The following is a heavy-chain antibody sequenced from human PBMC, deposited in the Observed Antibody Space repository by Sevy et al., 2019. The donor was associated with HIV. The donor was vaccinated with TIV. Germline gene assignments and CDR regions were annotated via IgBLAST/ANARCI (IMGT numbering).Heavy chain of an antibody. V-gene: IGHV3-23*01. CDR2: ISGSGGST. CDR3: AKDPAAAGTGTP. D-gene: IGHD6-13*01. Sequence: GGSLRLSCAASGFTFSSYAMSWVRQAPGKGLEGVSAISGSGGSTYYADSVKGRFTISRDNSKNTLYLQMNSLRAEDTAVYYCAKDPAAAGTGTPWGQGTLVTVSS. J-gene: IGHJ5*02. CDR1: GFTFSSYA.